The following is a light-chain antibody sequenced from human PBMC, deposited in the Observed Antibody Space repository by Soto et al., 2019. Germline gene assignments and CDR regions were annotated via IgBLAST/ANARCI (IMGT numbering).Light chain of an antibody. CDR3: QQSNRSPWT. V-gene: IGKV1-39*01. CDR1: QSIGNY. Sequence: DIQVTQSPSSLSASVGDRVTITCRASQSIGNYLNWYQQIPGKAPKLLIYAASSLQSGVPSRFSGSGSGAYFTLTISSLQPEDFATYYCQQSNRSPWTFGQGTKVEV. CDR2: AAS. J-gene: IGKJ1*01.